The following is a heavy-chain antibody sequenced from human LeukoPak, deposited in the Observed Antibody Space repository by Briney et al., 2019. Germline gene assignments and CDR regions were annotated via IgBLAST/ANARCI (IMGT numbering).Heavy chain of an antibody. Sequence: RGSLRLSCAASGFTFSSYSMNWVRQAPGKGLEWVSSISSSSSYIYYADSVKGRFTISRDNAKNSLYLQMNSLRAEDTAVYYCARAPYSSSWYNWFDPWGQGTLVTVSS. J-gene: IGHJ5*02. CDR2: ISSSSSYI. CDR1: GFTFSSYS. V-gene: IGHV3-21*01. D-gene: IGHD6-13*01. CDR3: ARAPYSSSWYNWFDP.